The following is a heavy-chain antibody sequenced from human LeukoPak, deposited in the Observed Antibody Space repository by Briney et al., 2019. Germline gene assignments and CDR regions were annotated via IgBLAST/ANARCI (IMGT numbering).Heavy chain of an antibody. Sequence: SETLSLTCTVSGYSISSGYYWGWIRQPPGKGLEWIGSIYHSGSIYYNPSLKSRVTISVDTSKNQFSLKLSSVTAADTAVYYCARDKKGGYDSSGYYYIYWGQGTLVTVSS. CDR3: ARDKKGGYDSSGYYYIY. V-gene: IGHV4-38-2*02. CDR1: GYSISSGYY. CDR2: IYHSGSI. D-gene: IGHD3-22*01. J-gene: IGHJ4*02.